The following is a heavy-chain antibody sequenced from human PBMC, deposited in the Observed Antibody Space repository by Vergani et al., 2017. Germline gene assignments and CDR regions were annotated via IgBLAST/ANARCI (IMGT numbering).Heavy chain of an antibody. CDR1: GGSISSGGYY. CDR3: ARDARLGYGDYWGVFDY. V-gene: IGHV4-31*03. J-gene: IGHJ4*02. D-gene: IGHD4-17*01. Sequence: QVQLQESGPGLVKPSQTLSLTCTVSGGSISSGGYYWSWIRQHPGKGLEWIGYIYYSGSTYYNPSLKSRVTISVDTSKNQFSLKLSSVTAADTAVYYCARDARLGYGDYWGVFDYWGQGTLVTVSS. CDR2: IYYSGST.